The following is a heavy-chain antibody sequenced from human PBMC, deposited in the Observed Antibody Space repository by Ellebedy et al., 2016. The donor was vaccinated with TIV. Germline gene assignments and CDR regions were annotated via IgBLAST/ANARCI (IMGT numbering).Heavy chain of an antibody. CDR1: GYTFSTYG. D-gene: IGHD2-2*01. Sequence: ASVKVSXKASGYTFSTYGLIWVRQAPGQGLEWMGWVSAHNGYTNYGQKFQGRVSMTTDTSTTTAYMELRSLRSDDSAVYFCARGGADCSLASCYPYFYDYWGQGTLVTVSS. CDR3: ARGGADCSLASCYPYFYDY. CDR2: VSAHNGYT. J-gene: IGHJ4*02. V-gene: IGHV1-18*01.